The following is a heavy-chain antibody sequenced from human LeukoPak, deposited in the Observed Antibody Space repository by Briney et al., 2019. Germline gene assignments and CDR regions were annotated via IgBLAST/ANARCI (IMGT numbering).Heavy chain of an antibody. CDR2: ISYDGSNK. V-gene: IGHV3-30-3*01. CDR1: GFTFSSYA. J-gene: IGHJ3*02. CDR3: ARYDVVLDAFDI. Sequence: PGGSLRLPCAASGFTFSSYAMHWVRQAPGKGLEWVAVISYDGSNKYYADSVKGRFTISRDNSKNTLYLQMNSLRAEDTAVYYCARYDVVLDAFDIWGQGTVVTVSS. D-gene: IGHD1-1*01.